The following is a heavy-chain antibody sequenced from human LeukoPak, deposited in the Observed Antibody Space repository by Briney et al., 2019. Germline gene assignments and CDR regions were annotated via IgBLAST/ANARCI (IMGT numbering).Heavy chain of an antibody. D-gene: IGHD6-19*01. CDR2: IRYDGSNK. CDR1: RFTFSRYG. J-gene: IGHJ6*03. V-gene: IGHV3-30*02. Sequence: GGSLRLSCAASRFTFSRYGMHWVRQAPGKGLEWVAYIRYDGSNKHYADSVKGRFTISRDNAKNSLYLQMNSLRAEDTAVYYCAREGGSSGWYNYYYMDVWGKGTTVTVSS. CDR3: AREGGSSGWYNYYYMDV.